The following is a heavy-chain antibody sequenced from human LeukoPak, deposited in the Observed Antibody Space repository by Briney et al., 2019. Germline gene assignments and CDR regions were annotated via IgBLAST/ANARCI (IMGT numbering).Heavy chain of an antibody. V-gene: IGHV3-74*01. CDR2: INDDGSFR. CDR3: ARDKTAAHVFDV. Sequence: PGGSLRLSCAASGITFSGAWMHWVRQAPGKGLVWVSRINDDGSFRRYANSVKGRFTISRDNAKNTLFLQMDSLRAEDTAVYYCARDKTAAHVFDVWGQGAMVTVSS. J-gene: IGHJ3*01. CDR1: GITFSGAW.